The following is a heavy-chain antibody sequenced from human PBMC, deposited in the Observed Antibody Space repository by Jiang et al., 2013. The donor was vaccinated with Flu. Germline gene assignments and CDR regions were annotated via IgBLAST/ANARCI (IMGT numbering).Heavy chain of an antibody. D-gene: IGHD2-15*01. CDR3: ARVNDRYCSGGSCSYYFDY. CDR1: GGSINSYY. CDR2: IHYSGST. J-gene: IGHJ4*02. Sequence: ETLSLTCTVSGGSINSYYWSWIRQPPGKGLEWIGYIHYSGSTYYNPSLKSRVIISVDTSKNQFSLKLTSVPAADTAVYYCARVNDRYCSGGSCSYYFDYWGQGTLVTVSS. V-gene: IGHV4-59*01.